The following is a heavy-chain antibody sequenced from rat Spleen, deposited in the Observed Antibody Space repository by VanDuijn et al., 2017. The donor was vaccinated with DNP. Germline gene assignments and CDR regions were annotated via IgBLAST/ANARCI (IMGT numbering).Heavy chain of an antibody. Sequence: EVQLVESGGGLVQPGNSLKLSCTASGFTFSDYAMAWVRQSPKKGLEWVATIIYDGSSIYYRDSVKGRFIISRDNSKSTLYLQMDSLRSEDTATYYCARSWGDDGYPPFAYWGQGTLVTVSS. D-gene: IGHD1-12*03. CDR3: ARSWGDDGYPPFAY. CDR2: IIYDGSSI. J-gene: IGHJ3*01. V-gene: IGHV5S10*01. CDR1: GFTFSDYA.